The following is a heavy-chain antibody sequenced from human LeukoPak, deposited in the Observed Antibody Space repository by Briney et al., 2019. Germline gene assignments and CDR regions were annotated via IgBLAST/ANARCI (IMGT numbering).Heavy chain of an antibody. CDR2: INPNSGGT. J-gene: IGHJ4*02. Sequence: ASVKVSCKASGYTFTCYYMHWVRQAPGQGREWMGWINPNSGGTNYAQKFQGRVTMTRDTSISTAYMELSRLRSDDTAVYYCARTASITIFGVPFPGYWGQGTLVTVSS. D-gene: IGHD3-3*01. CDR1: GYTFTCYY. V-gene: IGHV1-2*02. CDR3: ARTASITIFGVPFPGY.